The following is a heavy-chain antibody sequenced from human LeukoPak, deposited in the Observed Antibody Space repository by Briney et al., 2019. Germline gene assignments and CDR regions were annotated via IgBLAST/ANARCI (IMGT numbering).Heavy chain of an antibody. J-gene: IGHJ4*02. CDR2: INPNSGVT. D-gene: IGHD3-9*01. Sequence: GASVKVSCKASGYTFTAYYMHWVRQAPGQGLEWVGWINPNSGVTNYAQKFQGWVTMTRDTSINTAYMELTRLRSDDTAVYYCARGGDLRYFDWFNFDYWGQGTLVTVSS. CDR1: GYTFTAYY. CDR3: ARGGDLRYFDWFNFDY. V-gene: IGHV1-2*04.